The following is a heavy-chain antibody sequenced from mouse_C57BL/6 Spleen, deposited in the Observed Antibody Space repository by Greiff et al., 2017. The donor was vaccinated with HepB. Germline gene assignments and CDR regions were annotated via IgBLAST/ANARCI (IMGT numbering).Heavy chain of an antibody. D-gene: IGHD1-1*01. CDR2: ISNLAYSI. CDR3: ARHYYGSSYWYFDV. CDR1: GFTFSDYG. V-gene: IGHV5-15*01. Sequence: EVQRVGSGGGLVQPGGSLKLSCAASGFTFSDYGMAWVRQAPRKGPEWVAFISNLAYSIYYADTVTGRFTIARENAKNTLYLEMSSLRSEDTAMYYCARHYYGSSYWYFDVWGTGTTVTVSS. J-gene: IGHJ1*03.